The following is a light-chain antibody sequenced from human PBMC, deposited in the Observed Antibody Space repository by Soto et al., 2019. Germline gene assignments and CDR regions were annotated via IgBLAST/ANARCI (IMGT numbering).Light chain of an antibody. V-gene: IGKV3-11*01. Sequence: EIVLTQSPGTLSLSPGERATLSCRASQSVINNCLAWYQQKPGQAPRLLIYGASARATGIPARFSGSGSETEFTLTISSLEPEDFAVYYCQKRRNWPPWTFGQGTKGEIK. CDR3: QKRRNWPPWT. CDR2: GAS. CDR1: QSVINNC. J-gene: IGKJ1*01.